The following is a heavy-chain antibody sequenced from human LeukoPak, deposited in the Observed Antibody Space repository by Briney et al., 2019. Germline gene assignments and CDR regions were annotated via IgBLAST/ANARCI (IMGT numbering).Heavy chain of an antibody. D-gene: IGHD4-17*01. V-gene: IGHV1-2*02. CDR1: GYSFADYW. CDR2: INPNSGGT. CDR3: GLTVTYSYVMDI. J-gene: IGHJ6*02. Sequence: ASVTVSCKPSGYSFADYWILWLRQAPGQEIKWLGWINPNSGGTNYVQKFQGRVTMTRDTSISTAYLERSRLRSDDTAVYYCGLTVTYSYVMDIWGQGTTVTVSS.